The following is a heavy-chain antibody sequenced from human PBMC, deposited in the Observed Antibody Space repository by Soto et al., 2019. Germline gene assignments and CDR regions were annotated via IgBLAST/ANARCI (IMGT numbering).Heavy chain of an antibody. CDR1: GYTFTSYD. V-gene: IGHV1-8*01. CDR2: MNPNTGKT. D-gene: IGHD6-6*01. Sequence: ASVKVSCKASGYTFTSYDINWVRQASGQGLEWMGWMNPNTGKTGYAQKFQGRVTMTRDISISTAYMELTSLTSEDTAVYYCARGVSLAAESYFDYWGQGTLVTVSS. CDR3: ARGVSLAAESYFDY. J-gene: IGHJ4*02.